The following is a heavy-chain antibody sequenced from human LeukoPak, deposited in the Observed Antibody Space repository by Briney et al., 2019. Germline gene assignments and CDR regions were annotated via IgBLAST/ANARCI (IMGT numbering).Heavy chain of an antibody. Sequence: ASVRVSCKASGYTFTSYAMNWVRQAPGRGLEWMGWINTNTGNPTYAQGFTGRFVFSLDTSVSTAYLQISSLKAEDTAVYYCARERRIAVAGHDAFDIWGQGTMVTVSS. CDR3: ARERRIAVAGHDAFDI. CDR2: INTNTGNP. CDR1: GYTFTSYA. J-gene: IGHJ3*02. V-gene: IGHV7-4-1*02. D-gene: IGHD6-19*01.